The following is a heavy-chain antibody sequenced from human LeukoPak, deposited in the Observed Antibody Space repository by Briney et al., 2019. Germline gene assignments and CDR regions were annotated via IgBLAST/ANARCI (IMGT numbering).Heavy chain of an antibody. CDR2: IYSSGIT. Sequence: KPSETLSLTCTVSGDSIGSYYWSWIRQPPGKGLEWIGYIYSSGITNYNPSLKSRVTISTDTSKNQLSLQLTSVTAADTAVYYCARRGNQFDYWGQGTLVTVSS. J-gene: IGHJ4*02. D-gene: IGHD1-14*01. CDR3: ARRGNQFDY. V-gene: IGHV4-4*09. CDR1: GDSIGSYY.